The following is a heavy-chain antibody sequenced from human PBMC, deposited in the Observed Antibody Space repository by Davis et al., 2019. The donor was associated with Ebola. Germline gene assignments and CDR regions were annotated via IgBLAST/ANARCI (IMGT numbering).Heavy chain of an antibody. Sequence: AASVKVSCKASGYTFTGYYIQWVRQAPGQGLEWMGRISPNSGGTNYAQKCQGRVTMTRDTSISTAYVELSRLTSDDTAVYYCARGRYGWYYFDYWGQGTLVTVSS. CDR3: ARGRYGWYYFDY. CDR2: ISPNSGGT. V-gene: IGHV1-2*06. J-gene: IGHJ4*02. D-gene: IGHD6-19*01. CDR1: GYTFTGYY.